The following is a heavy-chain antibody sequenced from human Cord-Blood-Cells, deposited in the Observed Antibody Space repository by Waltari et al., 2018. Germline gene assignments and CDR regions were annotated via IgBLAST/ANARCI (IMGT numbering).Heavy chain of an antibody. D-gene: IGHD2-21*01. CDR2: IYHSGST. CDR1: GYSISSGYY. CDR3: ARSGVGFCGGDCYWFDY. Sequence: QVQLPESGPGLVKPSETLSLTCAVSGYSISSGYYWGWIRQPPGKGLEWIGSIYHSGSTYYNPSLKSRVTISVDTSKNQFSLKLSSVTAADTAVYYCARSGVGFCGGDCYWFDYWGQGTLVTVSS. V-gene: IGHV4-38-2*01. J-gene: IGHJ4*02.